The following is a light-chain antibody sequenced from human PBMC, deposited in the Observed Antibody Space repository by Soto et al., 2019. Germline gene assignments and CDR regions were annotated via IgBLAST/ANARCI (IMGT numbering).Light chain of an antibody. CDR1: QSISSY. CDR2: AAS. V-gene: IGKV1-39*01. J-gene: IGKJ1*01. CDR3: QQSYSTPWP. Sequence: DLQMTQSPSSLSASVGDRVTITCRASQSISSYLNWYQQKPGKAPKLLMYAASSLQSGVPSRFSGSGSGTDFTLTISSLQPDDFATYYCQQSYSTPWPFGQGTKVEIK.